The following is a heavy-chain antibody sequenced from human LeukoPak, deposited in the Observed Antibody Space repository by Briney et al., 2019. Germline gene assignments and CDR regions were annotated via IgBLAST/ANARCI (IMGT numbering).Heavy chain of an antibody. J-gene: IGHJ3*02. V-gene: IGHV3-30*03. CDR1: GFTFSSYG. Sequence: GGSLRLSCAASGFTFSSYGMHWVRQAPGKGLEWVAVISYDGSNKYYADSVKGRFTISRDNSKNTLYLQMNSLRAEDTAVYYCAVVAAPLGAFDIWGQGTMVTVSS. CDR2: ISYDGSNK. D-gene: IGHD2-15*01. CDR3: AVVAAPLGAFDI.